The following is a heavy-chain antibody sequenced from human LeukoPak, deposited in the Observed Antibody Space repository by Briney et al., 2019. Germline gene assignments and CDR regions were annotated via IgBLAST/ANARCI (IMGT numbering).Heavy chain of an antibody. D-gene: IGHD2-15*01. CDR3: ARFAATPPYYQYYYMDV. V-gene: IGHV4-59*01. Sequence: PSETLSLTCTVSGGSISTYYWSWIRQPPGKGLEWIGYIYYSGSTGYNPSLKSRVTISVDTSKNHFSLNPSSVTAADTALYYCARFAATPPYYQYYYMDVWGKGTTVTISS. CDR2: IYYSGST. CDR1: GGSISTYY. J-gene: IGHJ6*03.